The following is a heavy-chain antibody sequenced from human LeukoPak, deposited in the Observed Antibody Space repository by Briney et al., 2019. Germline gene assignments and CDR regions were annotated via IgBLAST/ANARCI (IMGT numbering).Heavy chain of an antibody. CDR2: ISGSVGST. Sequence: GGSLRLSCAASAFTFSSYAMSWVRQAPGKGLEWVSAISGSVGSTYYADSVKGRFTISRDNSKNTLYLQMNSLRAEDTAVYYCAKGHHRQQGLVPFLANFDYWGQGTLVIVSS. CDR3: AKGHHRQQGLVPFLANFDY. J-gene: IGHJ4*02. CDR1: AFTFSSYA. V-gene: IGHV3-23*01. D-gene: IGHD6-19*01.